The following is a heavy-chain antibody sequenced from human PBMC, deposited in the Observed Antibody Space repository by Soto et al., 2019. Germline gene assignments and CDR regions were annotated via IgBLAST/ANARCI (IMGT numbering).Heavy chain of an antibody. Sequence: GGSLRLSCAASGFTFSSYGMHWVRQAPGEGLEWVAVISYDGSNKYYADSVKGRFTISRDNSKNTLYLQMNSLRAEDTAVYYCAKGGYSYGNWFDPWGQGTLVTVSS. CDR1: GFTFSSYG. D-gene: IGHD5-18*01. V-gene: IGHV3-30*18. CDR3: AKGGYSYGNWFDP. CDR2: ISYDGSNK. J-gene: IGHJ5*02.